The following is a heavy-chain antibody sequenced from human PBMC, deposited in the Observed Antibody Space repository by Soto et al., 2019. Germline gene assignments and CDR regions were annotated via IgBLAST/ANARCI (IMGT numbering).Heavy chain of an antibody. D-gene: IGHD2-8*02. CDR2: NIPSLTTP. CDR1: GGTFSNYG. J-gene: IGHJ6*02. Sequence: SVKVSCKASGGTFSNYGFRWVRQAPGQGPEWIGGNIPSLTTPNNAQKFQGRVTIVADESTTTVYMELSSLKFEDTAVYYCATSVGIAPTGEDCIDVWGQGTSVTVSS. V-gene: IGHV1-69*13. CDR3: ATSVGIAPTGEDCIDV.